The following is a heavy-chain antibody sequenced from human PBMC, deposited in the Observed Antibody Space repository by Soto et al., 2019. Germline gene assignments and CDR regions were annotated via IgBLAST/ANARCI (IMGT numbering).Heavy chain of an antibody. CDR3: AKDWVGGSNRYQLDK. Sequence: QVQLVESGGGVVQPGRSLRLSCAASGFSFSDYGMHWVRQAPGKGLEWVAVISHYETKKYFEDSVKGRFTISRDNSKNTVYLPLNSLRAEDTAVYYCAKDWVGGSNRYQLDKWGQGTLVIVSS. V-gene: IGHV3-30*18. J-gene: IGHJ4*02. CDR2: ISHYETKK. CDR1: GFSFSDYG. D-gene: IGHD1-26*01.